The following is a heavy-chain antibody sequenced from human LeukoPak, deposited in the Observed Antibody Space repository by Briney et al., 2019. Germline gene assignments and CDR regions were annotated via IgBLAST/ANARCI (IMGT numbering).Heavy chain of an antibody. CDR2: ISPSGST. J-gene: IGHJ1*01. Sequence: SETLSVTCAVYAGSFSGYYGSWIRQPPGKGLEWIGEISPSGSTNYNPSPKSRVTISADTSKNQFSLKSTSLTAADTAVYYCASNPRDYYDSSGYSEYFQHWGQGTLVTVSS. CDR1: AGSFSGYY. V-gene: IGHV4-34*01. D-gene: IGHD3-22*01. CDR3: ASNPRDYYDSSGYSEYFQH.